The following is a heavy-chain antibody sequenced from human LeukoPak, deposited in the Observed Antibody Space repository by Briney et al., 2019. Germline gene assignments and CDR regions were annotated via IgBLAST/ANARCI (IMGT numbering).Heavy chain of an antibody. V-gene: IGHV3-20*04. Sequence: PGGSLRLSRAVPGLTFDDNGMSWVRHAPGKGLEWGSGINWDGESTGYGDSVQGRFIISRDNAENALYLQMNGLRAEDTAVYYCARDLSASWYSLAYWGRGTPVTVSS. CDR2: INWDGEST. J-gene: IGHJ4*02. CDR3: ARDLSASWYSLAY. D-gene: IGHD6-13*01. CDR1: GLTFDDNG.